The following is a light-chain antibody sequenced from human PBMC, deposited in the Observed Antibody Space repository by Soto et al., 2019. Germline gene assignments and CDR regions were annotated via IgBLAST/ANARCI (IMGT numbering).Light chain of an antibody. J-gene: IGKJ5*01. CDR3: QQYNNWPPT. CDR2: GAS. Sequence: EIVMTQSPATLSVSPGERATLSCRASQSVSSNLAWYQQKPGQAPRLLIYGASTRATGIPARFSGSRSGTEFTLTISSLQSEDFAVXYCQQYNNWPPTFGQGTRLEIK. V-gene: IGKV3-15*01. CDR1: QSVSSN.